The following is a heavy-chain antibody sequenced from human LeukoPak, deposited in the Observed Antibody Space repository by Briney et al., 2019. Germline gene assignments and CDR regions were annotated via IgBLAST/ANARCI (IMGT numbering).Heavy chain of an antibody. J-gene: IGHJ6*02. D-gene: IGHD6-13*01. CDR2: LTDISGFT. CDR1: GFTFSDYH. Sequence: GGSLRLSCVATGFTFSDYHMIWLRQAPGKGLEWLSYLTDISGFTNYADSVKGRFTISRDNAKNSLYLQMNSLRADDTAVYYCARDLAADKRAMDVWGQGTTVTVSS. CDR3: ARDLAADKRAMDV. V-gene: IGHV3-11*05.